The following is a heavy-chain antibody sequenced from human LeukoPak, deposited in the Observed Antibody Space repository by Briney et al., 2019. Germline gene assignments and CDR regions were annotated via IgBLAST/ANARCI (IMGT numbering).Heavy chain of an antibody. D-gene: IGHD2-15*01. CDR3: ANSFGIAAPFGYFDY. CDR1: GFTFSSYW. Sequence: GGSLRLSCAASGFTFSSYWMSWVRQAPGKGLEWVANIKQDGSEKYYVDSVKGRFTISRDNARNSLYLQMNSLRAEDTAVYYCANSFGIAAPFGYFDYWGQGTLVTVSS. CDR2: IKQDGSEK. V-gene: IGHV3-7*01. J-gene: IGHJ4*02.